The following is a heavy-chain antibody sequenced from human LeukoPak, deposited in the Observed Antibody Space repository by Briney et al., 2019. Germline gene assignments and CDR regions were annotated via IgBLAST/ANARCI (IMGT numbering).Heavy chain of an antibody. Sequence: PGGSLRLSCAASGFTFSTYAMSWVRQAPGKGLEWVSGVNNNGGSTYYADSVEGRFTISRDNSKNTLYLQMNSLRAEDTAVYYCAKLWSSSRGAFDIWGQGTMVTVSS. V-gene: IGHV3-23*01. D-gene: IGHD2-2*01. CDR1: GFTFSTYA. CDR2: VNNNGGST. CDR3: AKLWSSSRGAFDI. J-gene: IGHJ3*02.